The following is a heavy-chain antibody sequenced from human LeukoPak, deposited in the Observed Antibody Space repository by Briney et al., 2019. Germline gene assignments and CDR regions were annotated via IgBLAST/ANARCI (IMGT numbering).Heavy chain of an antibody. V-gene: IGHV3-30*02. CDR2: IRYDGSNK. Sequence: GGSLRLSCAASGFTFSSYGMHWVRQAPGKGLEWVTFIRYDGSNKYYADSVKGRFTISRDNSKNTLYLQMNSLRAEDTAVYYCAKDHRYYYDSSGYFAGNDAFDIWGQGTMVTVSS. D-gene: IGHD3-22*01. CDR1: GFTFSSYG. CDR3: AKDHRYYYDSSGYFAGNDAFDI. J-gene: IGHJ3*02.